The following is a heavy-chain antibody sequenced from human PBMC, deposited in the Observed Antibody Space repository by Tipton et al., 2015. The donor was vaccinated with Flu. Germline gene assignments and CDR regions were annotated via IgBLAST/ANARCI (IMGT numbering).Heavy chain of an antibody. CDR1: GFTFSNYA. D-gene: IGHD1-20*01. CDR3: ARGGLTRALDF. V-gene: IGHV3-72*01. CDR2: VKNKANSYAT. Sequence: GSLRLSCAASGFTFSNYAMAWVRQAPGEGLEWLGRVKNKANSYATEFTASVKDRFTISRDDSKNAVYLQMNSLKAEDTAVYYCARGGLTRALDFWGQGTLVTVSS. J-gene: IGHJ4*02.